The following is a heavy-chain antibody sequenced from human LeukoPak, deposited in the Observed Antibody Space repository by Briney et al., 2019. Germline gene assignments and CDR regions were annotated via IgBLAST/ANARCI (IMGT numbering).Heavy chain of an antibody. CDR2: ISSSSSTI. J-gene: IGHJ4*02. V-gene: IGHV3-48*01. CDR3: ARAHSRGLQYFDY. CDR1: GFTFSSYS. Sequence: GGSLRLSCAASGFTFSSYSMNWVRQAPGKGLEWVSYISSSSSTIYYADSVKGRFTISRDNAKNSLYLQMNSLRAEDTAVYYCARAHSRGLQYFDYWGQGTLVTVSS. D-gene: IGHD4-11*01.